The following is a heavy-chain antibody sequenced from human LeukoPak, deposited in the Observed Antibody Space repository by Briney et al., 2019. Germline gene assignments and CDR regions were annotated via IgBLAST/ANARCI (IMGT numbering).Heavy chain of an antibody. J-gene: IGHJ6*03. D-gene: IGHD2-2*01. CDR1: GYTFTSYS. CDR3: ARNVVLVPAAMRGDYYYYYYMDV. Sequence: ASVNVSCKASGYTFTSYSISWVRQAPGQGLEWMGWISAYNGNTNYAQKLQGRVTMTTDTSTSTAYMELRSLRSDDTAVYYCARNVVLVPAAMRGDYYYYYYMDVWGKGTTVTVSS. V-gene: IGHV1-18*01. CDR2: ISAYNGNT.